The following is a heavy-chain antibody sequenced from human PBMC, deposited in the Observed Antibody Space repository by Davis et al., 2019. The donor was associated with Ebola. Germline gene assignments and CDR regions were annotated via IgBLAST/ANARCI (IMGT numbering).Heavy chain of an antibody. CDR3: TTDGSNAWPY. Sequence: GESLKISCAASGFTFSNAWMNWVRHAPGKGLEWVGRIKRRADGGTTDYAAPVKGRFTISRDDSKNTLYLQMNSLKTEDTAVYYCTTDGSNAWPYWGQGTLVTVSS. J-gene: IGHJ4*02. CDR2: IKRRADGGTT. CDR1: GFTFSNAW. V-gene: IGHV3-15*07. D-gene: IGHD6-19*01.